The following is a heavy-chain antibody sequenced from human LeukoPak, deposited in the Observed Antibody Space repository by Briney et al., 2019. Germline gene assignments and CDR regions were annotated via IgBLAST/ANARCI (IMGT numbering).Heavy chain of an antibody. D-gene: IGHD3-9*01. CDR1: GGSISSSNW. CDR2: IYHSGST. Sequence: PSGTLSLTCAVSGGSISSSNWWSWVRQPPGKGLEWIGEIYHSGSTNYNPSLKSRVTISVDKSKNQFSLKLSSVTAADTAVYYCARTYYDILTGYFYGKDVWGKGTPVTVSS. CDR3: ARTYYDILTGYFYGKDV. J-gene: IGHJ6*04. V-gene: IGHV4-4*02.